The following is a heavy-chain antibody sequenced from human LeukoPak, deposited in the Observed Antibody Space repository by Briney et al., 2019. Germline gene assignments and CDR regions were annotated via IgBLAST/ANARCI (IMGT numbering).Heavy chain of an antibody. CDR3: ARGFPAGGSGSHVDY. D-gene: IGHD3-10*01. CDR2: IIPILGIA. CDR1: GGTFSSYA. Sequence: SVKVSCKASGGTFSSYAISWVRQAPGQGLEWMGRIIPILGIANYAQKFQGRVTITADKSTSTAYMELSSLRSEDTAVYYCARGFPAGGSGSHVDYWGQGTLVTVSS. J-gene: IGHJ4*02. V-gene: IGHV1-69*04.